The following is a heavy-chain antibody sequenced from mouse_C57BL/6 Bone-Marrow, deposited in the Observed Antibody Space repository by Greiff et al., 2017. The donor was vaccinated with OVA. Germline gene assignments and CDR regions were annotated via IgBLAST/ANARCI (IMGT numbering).Heavy chain of an antibody. D-gene: IGHD2-3*01. CDR1: GYTFTSYW. CDR3: ARSRLLYWYFDV. J-gene: IGHJ1*03. CDR2: IHPNSGST. V-gene: IGHV1-64*01. Sequence: VKLQQPGAELVKPGASVKLSCKASGYTFTSYWMHWVKQRPGQGLEWIGMIHPNSGSTNYNEKFKSKATLTVDKSSSTAYMQLSSLTSEDSAVYYCARSRLLYWYFDVWGTGTTVTVSS.